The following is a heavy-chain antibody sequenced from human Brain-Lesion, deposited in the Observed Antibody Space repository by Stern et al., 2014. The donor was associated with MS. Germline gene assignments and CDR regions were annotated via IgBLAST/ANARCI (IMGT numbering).Heavy chain of an antibody. V-gene: IGHV4-39*01. CDR1: GDSISSYTHY. CDR2: VYYSGAT. CDR3: AKHACTGAACPFDL. Sequence: QVQLQESGPGLVKPSETLSLTCAVSGDSISSYTHYWAWIRQPPGKGLEWIGSVYYSGATYYNPSLQSPATISEDTSKNHFSLGLNSVTAADTAVYYCAKHACTGAACPFDLWGQGTLVTVSS. J-gene: IGHJ4*02. D-gene: IGHD2-8*02.